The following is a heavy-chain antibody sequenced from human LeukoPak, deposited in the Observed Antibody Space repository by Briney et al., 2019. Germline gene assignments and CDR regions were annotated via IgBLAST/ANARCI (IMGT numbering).Heavy chain of an antibody. V-gene: IGHV3-23*01. Sequence: GGSLRLSCAASGFTFSSYAMNWVRQAPGKGLEWVSGIGYNGDSTFYADCVKGRFTVSRDSSKNTLFLHMNSLRAEDTALYYCAKSPTVDAAFDIWGQGTMVSVSS. CDR3: AKSPTVDAAFDI. J-gene: IGHJ3*02. CDR1: GFTFSSYA. CDR2: IGYNGDST. D-gene: IGHD4-23*01.